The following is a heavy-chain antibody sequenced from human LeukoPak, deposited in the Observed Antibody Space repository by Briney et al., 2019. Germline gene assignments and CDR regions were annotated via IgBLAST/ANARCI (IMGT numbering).Heavy chain of an antibody. Sequence: PGGSLRLSCAASGFTFSSYAMSWVRQAPGKGLEWVANIKQDGSEKYYVDSVRGRFTISRNNAKNSLYLQMNSLRAEDTAVYYCARVSRYSYGSFDYWGQGTLVTVSS. V-gene: IGHV3-7*01. J-gene: IGHJ4*02. D-gene: IGHD5-18*01. CDR2: IKQDGSEK. CDR3: ARVSRYSYGSFDY. CDR1: GFTFSSYA.